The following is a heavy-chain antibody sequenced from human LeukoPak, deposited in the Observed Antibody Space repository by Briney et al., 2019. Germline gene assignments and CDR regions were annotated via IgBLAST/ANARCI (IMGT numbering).Heavy chain of an antibody. V-gene: IGHV3-7*01. Sequence: GGSLRLSCAASGFTFNHYWMCWVRQAPGKGLEWLANIKQDGSQIYYVDSVKGRFTTSRDNAKYSLYLQMNSLRAEDTAVYYCARGIYDTDSLGLYFDHWGQGTLVTVSS. D-gene: IGHD3-16*01. CDR3: ARGIYDTDSLGLYFDH. J-gene: IGHJ1*01. CDR2: IKQDGSQI. CDR1: GFTFNHYW.